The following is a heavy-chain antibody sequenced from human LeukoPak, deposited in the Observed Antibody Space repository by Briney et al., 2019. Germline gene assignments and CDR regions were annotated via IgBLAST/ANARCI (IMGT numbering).Heavy chain of an antibody. CDR2: IHYSGST. J-gene: IGHJ5*02. Sequence: SETLSLTCTVSGDSISRNNYYWDWIRQPPGKGLEWIGSIHYSGSTYYNPSLKSRVTISVDTSKNQSSLKLSSVTTADTAVYYCARASFHYDSWFDPWGQGILVIVSS. D-gene: IGHD3-10*01. CDR3: ARASFHYDSWFDP. CDR1: GDSISRNNYY. V-gene: IGHV4-39*07.